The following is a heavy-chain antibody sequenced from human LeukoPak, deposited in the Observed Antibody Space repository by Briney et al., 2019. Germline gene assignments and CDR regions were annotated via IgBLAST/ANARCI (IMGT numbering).Heavy chain of an antibody. V-gene: IGHV1-3*04. J-gene: IGHJ5*02. CDR1: GYSLTSHA. CDR2: INTGNANT. Sequence: ASVKVSCKASGYSLTSHAIHWARQAPGQRLEWMGWINTGNANTKYSQKFQGRVTMTTDTSTSTAYMELRSLRSDDTAVYYCARDPGLYQLLLGWFDPWGQGTLVTVSS. D-gene: IGHD2-2*01. CDR3: ARDPGLYQLLLGWFDP.